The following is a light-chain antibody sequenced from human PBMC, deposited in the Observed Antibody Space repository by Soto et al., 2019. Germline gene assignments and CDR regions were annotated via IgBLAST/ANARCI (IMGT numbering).Light chain of an antibody. Sequence: DIQTTQSPSSLSASVGDRVTITCRTSQGINNDLAWYQQKPGKVPKLLIYAASALQSGVPSRFSGSGSGTDFTLTISSLQPEDVATFYCLNYNSALRTFGQGTKVEIK. CDR3: LNYNSALRT. J-gene: IGKJ1*01. CDR1: QGINND. V-gene: IGKV1-27*01. CDR2: AAS.